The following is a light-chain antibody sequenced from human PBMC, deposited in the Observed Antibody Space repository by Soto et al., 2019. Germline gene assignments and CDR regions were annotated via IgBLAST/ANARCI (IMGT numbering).Light chain of an antibody. J-gene: IGKJ5*01. CDR2: DAS. Sequence: DNKMTQSPSTLSGSVGDRVTITFQATQDIRKCLNWYQQKPGKAPKLLIYDASSLETGVPSRFSGSGSGTDFTLTISSLQPEDFATYYCQQYDNLPLIFGQGTRLEIK. CDR3: QQYDNLPLI. V-gene: IGKV1-33*01. CDR1: QDIRKC.